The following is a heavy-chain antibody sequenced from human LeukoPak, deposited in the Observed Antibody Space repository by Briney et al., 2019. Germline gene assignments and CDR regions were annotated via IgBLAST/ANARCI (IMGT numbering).Heavy chain of an antibody. CDR2: IKNDGAVK. V-gene: IGHV3-7*01. D-gene: IGHD6-13*01. Sequence: GGSLTLSCAASGFTFSYHWMTWVRQAPGKGLEWVANIKNDGAVKNYVDSVKGRFTISRDNAKNSLYLQMNSLRAEDTAVYYCARDHPSSSWYRGYYFDYWGQGTLVTVSS. CDR3: ARDHPSSSWYRGYYFDY. J-gene: IGHJ4*02. CDR1: GFTFSYHW.